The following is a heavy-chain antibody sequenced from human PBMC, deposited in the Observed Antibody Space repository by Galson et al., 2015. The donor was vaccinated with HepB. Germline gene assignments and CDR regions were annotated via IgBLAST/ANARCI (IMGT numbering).Heavy chain of an antibody. CDR2: IIPILGIA. V-gene: IGHV1-69*02. Sequence: SVKVSCKASGGTFSSYTISWVRQAPGQGLEWMGRIIPILGIANYAQKFQGRVTITADKSTSTAYMELSSLRSEDTAVYYCATLMMTTVVPYYYYGMDVWGQGTTVTVSS. CDR3: ATLMMTTVVPYYYYGMDV. J-gene: IGHJ6*02. CDR1: GGTFSSYT. D-gene: IGHD4-23*01.